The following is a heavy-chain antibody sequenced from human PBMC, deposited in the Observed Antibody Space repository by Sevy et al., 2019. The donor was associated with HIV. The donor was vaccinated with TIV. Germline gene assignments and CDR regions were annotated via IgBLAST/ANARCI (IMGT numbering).Heavy chain of an antibody. CDR3: ARGVAVPARGQFEY. CDR1: GYTFSVYS. J-gene: IGHJ4*02. CDR2: INPNSGAT. D-gene: IGHD2-2*01. Sequence: ASVKVSCKASGYTFSVYSLHWVRQAPGQGLEWMGRINPNSGATNYAQKFQGRVTLTRHTSISTAYMELSRLRSDDMAVYYCARGVAVPARGQFEYWGQGTLVTVSS. V-gene: IGHV1-2*06.